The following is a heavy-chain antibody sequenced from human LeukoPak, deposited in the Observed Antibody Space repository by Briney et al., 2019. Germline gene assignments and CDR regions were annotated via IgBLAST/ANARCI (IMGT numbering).Heavy chain of an antibody. CDR2: IKEDGGEL. Sequence: GGSLRLSCATTGFTFSSYWMNWVREAPGKALEWVANIKEDGGELNYVDSVKGRFTISRDNAKQSLFLQMNSLRVEDLGVYYCARGRRWLQPLDYWGQGTLVTVSS. CDR1: GFTFSSYW. V-gene: IGHV3-7*04. J-gene: IGHJ4*02. CDR3: ARGRRWLQPLDY. D-gene: IGHD5-24*01.